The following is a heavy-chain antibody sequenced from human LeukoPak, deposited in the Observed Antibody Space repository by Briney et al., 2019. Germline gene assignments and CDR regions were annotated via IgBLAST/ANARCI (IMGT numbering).Heavy chain of an antibody. Sequence: ASVKVSCKASGYTFTSYYMHWVRQAPGQGLEWRGIINPSVGSTSYAQKFQCRITMTRDMSTSTVYMELSSLRSEDTAVYYCARVRGYSGYDPDYWGQGTLVTVSS. D-gene: IGHD5-12*01. CDR3: ARVRGYSGYDPDY. V-gene: IGHV1-46*01. CDR1: GYTFTSYY. J-gene: IGHJ4*02. CDR2: INPSVGST.